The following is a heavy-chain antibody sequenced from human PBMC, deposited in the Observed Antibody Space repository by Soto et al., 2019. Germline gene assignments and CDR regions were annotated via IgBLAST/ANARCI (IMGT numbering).Heavy chain of an antibody. V-gene: IGHV4-34*01. CDR3: ARGGTYYVYIGGSYRYRVGCSAP. CDR2: INHSGST. CDR1: GGSFSGYY. Sequence: SETLSLTCAVYGGSFSGYYWSWIRQPPGKGLEWIGEINHSGSTSYNPSLKSRVTISVDTSKNQFSLKLSSVTAADTAVYYCARGGTYYVYIGGSYRYRVGCSAPWGQGTLVTVSP. D-gene: IGHD3-16*02. J-gene: IGHJ5*02.